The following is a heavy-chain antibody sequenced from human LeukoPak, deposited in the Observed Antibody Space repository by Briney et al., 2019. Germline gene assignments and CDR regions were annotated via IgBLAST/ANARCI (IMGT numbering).Heavy chain of an antibody. CDR2: INPNSGGT. D-gene: IGHD1/OR15-1a*01. Sequence: ASVKVSCKASGYTFTGCYMHWVRQAPGQGLEWMGRINPNSGGTNYAQKFQGRVTMTRDTSISTAYMELSRLRSDDTAVYYCARDGNWNKAMDVWGKGTTVTVSS. CDR1: GYTFTGCY. V-gene: IGHV1-2*06. J-gene: IGHJ6*03. CDR3: ARDGNWNKAMDV.